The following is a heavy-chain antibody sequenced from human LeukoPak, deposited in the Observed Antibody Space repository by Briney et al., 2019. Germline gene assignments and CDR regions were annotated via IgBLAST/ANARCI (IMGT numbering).Heavy chain of an antibody. CDR2: IKQDGSEK. J-gene: IGHJ3*02. CDR1: GFTFSSYW. D-gene: IGHD2/OR15-2a*01. V-gene: IGHV3-7*01. Sequence: PGGSLRLSCAAPGFTFSSYWMSWVRQAPGKGLEWVANIKQDGSEKYYVDSVKGRFTISRDNAKNSLYLQMNSLRAEDTAVYYCALGLPGSYFDIWGQGTMVTVSS. CDR3: ALGLPGSYFDI.